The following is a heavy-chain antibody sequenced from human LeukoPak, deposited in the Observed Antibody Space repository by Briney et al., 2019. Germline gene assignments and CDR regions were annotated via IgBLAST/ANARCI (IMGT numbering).Heavy chain of an antibody. CDR3: ARANGGKVSARTVY. CDR2: ISGSCGST. V-gene: IGHV3-23*01. Sequence: GGSLRLSCAASGFTFSSYAMSWVRQAPGKGLEWVSAISGSCGSTYYADSVKGRFTISRDNSKNTLYLQMNSLRAEDTAVYYCARANGGKVSARTVYWGQGTLVTVSS. CDR1: GFTFSSYA. D-gene: IGHD4-23*01. J-gene: IGHJ4*02.